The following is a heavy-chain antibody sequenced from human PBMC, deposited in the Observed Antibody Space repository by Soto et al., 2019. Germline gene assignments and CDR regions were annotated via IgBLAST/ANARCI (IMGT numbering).Heavy chain of an antibody. CDR2: INHSGST. Sequence: QVQLQQWGAGLLKPSETLSLTCAVYGGSFSGYYWSWIRQPPGKGLEWIGEINHSGSTNYNPSLNSLVTIAVDTSKNQFSLNLSSVTAADTAVYYCARGYRAPFDYWGQGTLVTVSS. J-gene: IGHJ4*02. CDR1: GGSFSGYY. V-gene: IGHV4-34*01. CDR3: ARGYRAPFDY.